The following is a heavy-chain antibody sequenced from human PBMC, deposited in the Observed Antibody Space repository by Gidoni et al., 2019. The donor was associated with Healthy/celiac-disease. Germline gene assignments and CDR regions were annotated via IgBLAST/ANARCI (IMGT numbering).Heavy chain of an antibody. J-gene: IGHJ4*02. CDR2: IKQDGSEK. D-gene: IGHD3-3*01. CDR3: ARTPYDFWSGYYMDY. Sequence: EVQLVESGGVLVQPVGSLGLSFAASGFTFGSYWMSWVRQAPGKGMEWVANIKQDGSEKYYVDSLKGRFTISRDNAKNSLYLQMKSLRAEDTAVYYCARTPYDFWSGYYMDYWGQGTLVTVSS. V-gene: IGHV3-7*04. CDR1: GFTFGSYW.